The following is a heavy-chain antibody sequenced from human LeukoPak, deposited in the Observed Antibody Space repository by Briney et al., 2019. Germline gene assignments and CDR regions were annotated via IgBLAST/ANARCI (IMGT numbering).Heavy chain of an antibody. J-gene: IGHJ1*01. Sequence: PSETLSLTCTVSGGSISNYYWSWIRQPPGKGLEWIGYIYYSGSTYYNPSLRSRVTISVDTSKNQFSLNLNSVTAADTAVYYCARALSGTYGLFQHWGQGILVTVSS. CDR3: ARALSGTYGLFQH. CDR1: GGSISNYY. V-gene: IGHV4-59*01. D-gene: IGHD1-26*01. CDR2: IYYSGST.